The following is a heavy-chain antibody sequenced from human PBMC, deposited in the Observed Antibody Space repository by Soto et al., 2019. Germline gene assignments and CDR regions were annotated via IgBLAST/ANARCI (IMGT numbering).Heavy chain of an antibody. Sequence: QVQLVQSGAEVKKPGSSVKVSCEASGGTFNKYAFYWVRQAPGQGLKWMGRIIPIVPAAYYAQEFQGRVTITADESTSTVYMELNSLRSEDTAVYYCARGGIVAGGTDYNGMDVWGQGTTVTVSS. CDR3: ARGGIVAGGTDYNGMDV. D-gene: IGHD1-26*01. CDR2: IIPIVPAA. CDR1: GGTFNKYA. J-gene: IGHJ6*02. V-gene: IGHV1-69*11.